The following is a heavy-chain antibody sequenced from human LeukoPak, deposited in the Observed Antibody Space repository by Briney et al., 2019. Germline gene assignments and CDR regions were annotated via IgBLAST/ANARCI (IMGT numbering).Heavy chain of an antibody. J-gene: IGHJ4*02. V-gene: IGHV1-58*01. CDR2: IVVGSGNT. CDR1: GFTFTSSA. CDR3: AREQSALSTIDY. Sequence: ASVKVSCKASGFTFTSSAVQWVRQARGQRLEWIGWIVVGSGNTNYAQKFQERVTITRDMSTSTAYMELSSLRSEDTAVYYCAREQSALSTIDYWGQGTLVTVSS.